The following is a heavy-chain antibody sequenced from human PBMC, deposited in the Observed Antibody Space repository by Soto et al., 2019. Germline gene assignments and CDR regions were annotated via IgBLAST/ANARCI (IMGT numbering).Heavy chain of an antibody. CDR2: INPNSGGT. J-gene: IGHJ4*02. CDR1: GYTFTGYY. D-gene: IGHD2-2*01. CDR3: ARGYCSSTSCPVYDY. Sequence: QVQLVQSGAEVKKPGASVKVSCKASGYTFTGYYMHWVRQTPGQGLEWMGWINPNSGGTNYAQKFQGWVTMTRDTSFSTAYMELSRLRSDDTAVYYCARGYCSSTSCPVYDYWGQGTLVTVSS. V-gene: IGHV1-2*04.